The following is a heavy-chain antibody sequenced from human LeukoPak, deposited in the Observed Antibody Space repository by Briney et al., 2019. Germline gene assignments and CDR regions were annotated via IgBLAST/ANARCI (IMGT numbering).Heavy chain of an antibody. Sequence: ASVKVSCKASGGTFSSYAISWVRQAPGQGLEWMGGIIPIFGTANYAQKFQGRVTITADESTSTAYMELSSLRSEDTAVYYCARDNRPRGAFDIWGQGTMVTVSS. CDR3: ARDNRPRGAFDI. J-gene: IGHJ3*02. CDR1: GGTFSSYA. V-gene: IGHV1-69*01. CDR2: IIPIFGTA. D-gene: IGHD2/OR15-2a*01.